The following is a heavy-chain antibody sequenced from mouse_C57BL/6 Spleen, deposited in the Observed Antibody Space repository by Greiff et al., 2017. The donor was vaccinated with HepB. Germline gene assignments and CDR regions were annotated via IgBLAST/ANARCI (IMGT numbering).Heavy chain of an antibody. CDR2: IHPKSGST. CDR1: GYTFTSYW. CDR3: ARSPGEDWDY. J-gene: IGHJ2*01. Sequence: QVQLQQPGAELVKPGASVKLSCKASGYTFTSYWMHWVKQRPGQGLEWIGMIHPKSGSTNYNEKFKSKATLTVDKSSSTAYMQLSSLTSEDSAVYYCARSPGEDWDYWGQGTTLTVSS. V-gene: IGHV1-64*01. D-gene: IGHD4-1*01.